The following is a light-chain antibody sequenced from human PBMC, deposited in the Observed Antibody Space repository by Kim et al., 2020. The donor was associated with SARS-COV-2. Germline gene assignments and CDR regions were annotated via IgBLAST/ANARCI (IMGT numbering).Light chain of an antibody. CDR3: QQYDTSSIT. J-gene: IGKJ5*01. Sequence: SNIYLAWFQQKPGLAPRLVIFDVSKRATGIPDRFSGSGSGTDFTLTITRLEPEDFAVYYCQQYDTSSITFGQGTRLEIK. V-gene: IGKV3D-20*01. CDR1: SNIY. CDR2: DVS.